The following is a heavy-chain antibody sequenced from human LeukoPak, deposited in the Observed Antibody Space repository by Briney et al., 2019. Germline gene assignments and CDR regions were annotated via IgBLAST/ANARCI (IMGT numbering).Heavy chain of an antibody. J-gene: IGHJ4*02. CDR1: GFTFSSYA. Sequence: GGSLRLSCAASGFTFSSYAMSWVRQAPGKGLEWVSAVSGTGGRTYYADSVKGRFTISRDNPKNTLYLQMNSLRAEDTAIYYCAKAREVLAYYYDGSGYYLDYWGQGTLVAVSS. CDR2: VSGTGGRT. CDR3: AKAREVLAYYYDGSGYYLDY. D-gene: IGHD3-22*01. V-gene: IGHV3-23*01.